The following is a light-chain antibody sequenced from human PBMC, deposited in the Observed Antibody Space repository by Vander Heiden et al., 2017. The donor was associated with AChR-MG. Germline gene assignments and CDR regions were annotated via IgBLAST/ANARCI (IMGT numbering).Light chain of an antibody. J-gene: IGKJ1*01. V-gene: IGKV2-28*01. CDR3: VQVIHSAWT. CDR2: LGS. CDR1: QSLLHSNGFNY. Sequence: DIVMTQSPLSLPVTPGEPASISCRSSQSLLHSNGFNYLDWYLQKPGQSPQLLIYLGSSRASGVPDRFTGSGSATDFTLKISRVEAEDVGVYYCVQVIHSAWTFGQGTKVEVK.